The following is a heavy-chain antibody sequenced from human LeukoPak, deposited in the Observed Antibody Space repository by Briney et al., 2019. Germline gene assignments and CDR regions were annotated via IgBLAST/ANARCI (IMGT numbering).Heavy chain of an antibody. J-gene: IGHJ4*02. Sequence: GGSLRLSCAASGFTFSSYSMNWVRQAPGKGLEWVSSISSSSSCIYYADSVKGRFTISRDNAKNSLYLQMNSLRAEDTAVYYCARDLYMTTVTPFDYWGQGTLVTVSS. CDR1: GFTFSSYS. V-gene: IGHV3-21*01. CDR2: ISSSSSCI. CDR3: ARDLYMTTVTPFDY. D-gene: IGHD4-17*01.